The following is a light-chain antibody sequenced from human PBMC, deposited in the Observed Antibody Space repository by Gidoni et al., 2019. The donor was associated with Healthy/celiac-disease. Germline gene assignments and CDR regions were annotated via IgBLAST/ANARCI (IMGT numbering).Light chain of an antibody. Sequence: DIQMTQSPSSLSASVGDRVNITCQASQDISNYLNLYQQKPGKAPKLLIYDASNLETGVPSRFSGSGSGTDFTFTISSLQPEDIATYYCQQYDNLPPFTFGPGTKVDIK. V-gene: IGKV1-33*01. J-gene: IGKJ3*01. CDR1: QDISNY. CDR3: QQYDNLPPFT. CDR2: DAS.